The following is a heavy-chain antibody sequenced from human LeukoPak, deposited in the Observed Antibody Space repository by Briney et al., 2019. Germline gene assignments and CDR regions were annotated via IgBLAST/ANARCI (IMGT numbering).Heavy chain of an antibody. J-gene: IGHJ3*02. D-gene: IGHD3-16*01. CDR3: ARDVEGGTFDI. Sequence: GGSLRLSCAASGFTFSRFWMNWVREAPGRGLEWVANIDQSGGRNNYVDSVKGRFTISRDNAKNSLFLEMSSLRADDTAVYFCARDVEGGTFDIWGQGTTVTVSS. CDR1: GFTFSRFW. CDR2: IDQSGGRN. V-gene: IGHV3-7*05.